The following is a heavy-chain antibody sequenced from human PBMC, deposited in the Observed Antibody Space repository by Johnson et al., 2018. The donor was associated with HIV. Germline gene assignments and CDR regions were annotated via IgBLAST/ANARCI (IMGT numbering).Heavy chain of an antibody. CDR3: TTDRGGEIAVAGPDAFDI. Sequence: VQLVESGGGLVKPWGSLRLSCAASGFTFSNAWMSWVRQAPGKGLEWVGRIKSKTDGGTTDYAAPVKGRLTILRDDSKNTLYLQMNSLKTEDTAVYYCTTDRGGEIAVAGPDAFDIWGQGTMVTVSS. CDR2: IKSKTDGGTT. V-gene: IGHV3-15*01. CDR1: GFTFSNAW. J-gene: IGHJ3*02. D-gene: IGHD6-19*01.